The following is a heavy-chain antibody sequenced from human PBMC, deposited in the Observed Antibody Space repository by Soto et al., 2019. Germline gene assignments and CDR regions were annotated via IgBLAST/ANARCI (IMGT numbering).Heavy chain of an antibody. D-gene: IGHD4-17*01. Sequence: GGSLRLSCAASGFTFSSYAMHWVRQAPGKGLEWVAVISYDGSNKYYADSVKGRFTISRDNSKNTLYLQMNSLRAEDTAVYYCARGRSTVVTRRGIYWGQGTLVTVSS. CDR2: ISYDGSNK. J-gene: IGHJ4*02. CDR1: GFTFSSYA. CDR3: ARGRSTVVTRRGIY. V-gene: IGHV3-30-3*01.